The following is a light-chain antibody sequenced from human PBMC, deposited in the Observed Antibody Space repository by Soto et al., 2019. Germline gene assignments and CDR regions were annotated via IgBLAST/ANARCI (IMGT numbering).Light chain of an antibody. CDR2: DVS. V-gene: IGLV2-14*03. Sequence: QSALTQPASVSGSPGQSITISCAGTSSDVGSYNYVSWYQQYAGKAPKLIIYDVSNRPSGISNRFSGSKSGNTASLTISGLQAEDEADYYCSSYTISATQVFGTGTKLTVL. CDR1: SSDVGSYNY. J-gene: IGLJ1*01. CDR3: SSYTISATQV.